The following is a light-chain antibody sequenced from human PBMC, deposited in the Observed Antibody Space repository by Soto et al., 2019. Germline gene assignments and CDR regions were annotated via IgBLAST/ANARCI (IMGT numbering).Light chain of an antibody. CDR1: ESVTNY. Sequence: EIVLTQSPATLSLSPGERGTLSCRASESVTNYLAWYQQKPGQAPRLLVYDVSNRATGIPARFSGGGSGTDFTLTISNLEPEDFAVYYCQQRSGWPWTFGQGTKVDIK. CDR3: QQRSGWPWT. J-gene: IGKJ1*01. V-gene: IGKV3-11*01. CDR2: DVS.